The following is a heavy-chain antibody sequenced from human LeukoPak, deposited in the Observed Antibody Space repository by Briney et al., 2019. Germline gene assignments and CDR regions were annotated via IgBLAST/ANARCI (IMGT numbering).Heavy chain of an antibody. CDR3: ASGKVAKRVVITDWFDP. CDR2: INPNSGGT. V-gene: IGHV1-2*02. Sequence: ASVKVSCKASGYTFTGYYMHWVRQAPGQGLEWMGWINPNSGGTNYAQKFQGRVTMTRDTSISTAYMELSRLRSDDTAVYYCASGKVAKRVVITDWFDPWGQGTLVTVSS. J-gene: IGHJ5*02. CDR1: GYTFTGYY. D-gene: IGHD3-22*01.